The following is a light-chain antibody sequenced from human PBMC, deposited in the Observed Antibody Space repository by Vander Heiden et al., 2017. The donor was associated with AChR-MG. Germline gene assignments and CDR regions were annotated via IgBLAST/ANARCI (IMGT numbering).Light chain of an antibody. Sequence: EIVLTQSPATLSLSPGEGATLSCRASQSVSSYLAWYQQKPGQAPSLLIYDASNRATGIPARFSGSGSGTDFTLTISSLEPEDFAVYYCQQRSNWPPITFGQGTRLEIK. CDR1: QSVSSY. V-gene: IGKV3-11*01. J-gene: IGKJ5*01. CDR3: QQRSNWPPIT. CDR2: DAS.